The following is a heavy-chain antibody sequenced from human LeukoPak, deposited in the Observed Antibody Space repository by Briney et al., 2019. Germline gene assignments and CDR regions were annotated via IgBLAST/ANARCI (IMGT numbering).Heavy chain of an antibody. CDR2: INHSGST. CDR1: GGSFSGYY. V-gene: IGHV4-34*01. Sequence: SETLSLTCAVYGGSFSGYYWSWIRQPPGKGLEWIGEINHSGSTNYNPSLKSRVTISVDTSKNQFSLKLSSVTAADTAVYYCARRSVRRIIGYCSSTSCRWGGPFDPWGQGTLVTVSS. CDR3: ARRSVRRIIGYCSSTSCRWGGPFDP. J-gene: IGHJ5*02. D-gene: IGHD2-2*01.